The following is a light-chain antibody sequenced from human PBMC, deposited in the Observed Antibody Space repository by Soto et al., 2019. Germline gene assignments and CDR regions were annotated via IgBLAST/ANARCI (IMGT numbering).Light chain of an antibody. CDR2: DES. Sequence: DIQMTQSPSSLSASVGDRVTITCQASQDISNYLNWYQQKPGKAPKLLIYDESNLETGVPSRFSGSGSGTDFTFTSSSLQPEDIATYYCQQYDNLPLTFGGGAKVEIK. J-gene: IGKJ4*01. CDR1: QDISNY. CDR3: QQYDNLPLT. V-gene: IGKV1-33*01.